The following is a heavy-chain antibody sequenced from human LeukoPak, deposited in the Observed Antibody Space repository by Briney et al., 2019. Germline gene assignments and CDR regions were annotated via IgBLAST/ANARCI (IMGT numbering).Heavy chain of an antibody. CDR2: ISAYNGNT. V-gene: IGHV1-18*01. CDR3: ARDSDCSGGSCHFDY. Sequence: GASVKVSCKASGYTFTSYGISWVRQAPGQGLEWMGWISAYNGNTNYAQKLQGRVTMTTDTSTSTAYMGLRSLRSDDTAVYYCARDSDCSGGSCHFDYWGQGTLVTVSS. D-gene: IGHD2-15*01. J-gene: IGHJ4*02. CDR1: GYTFTSYG.